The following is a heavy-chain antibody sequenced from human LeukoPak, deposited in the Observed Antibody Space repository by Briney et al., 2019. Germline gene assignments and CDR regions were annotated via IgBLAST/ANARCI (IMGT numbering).Heavy chain of an antibody. CDR1: GFNFDNYW. D-gene: IGHD2-2*03. V-gene: IGHV3-7*01. J-gene: IGHJ4*02. Sequence: GGSLRLSCAASGFNFDNYWMSWVRQAPGKGLEWVANIREDGSEKYYVDSVKGRFTISRDDAKKSLYLQMNSQRAEDSALYYCARWLDRWGQGTLVTVSP. CDR3: ARWLDR. CDR2: IREDGSEK.